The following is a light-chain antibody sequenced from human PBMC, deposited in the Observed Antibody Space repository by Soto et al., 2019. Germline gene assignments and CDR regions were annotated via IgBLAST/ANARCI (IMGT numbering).Light chain of an antibody. CDR3: AAWDASLSGPYV. Sequence: QSALTQPPSASGTPGQRVTISCSGSSSNSGSNYVYWYQQLPGTAPKLLIYRNNQRPSGVPDRFSGSKSGTSASLAISGLRSEDEADYYCAAWDASLSGPYVFGTGTNVTVL. V-gene: IGLV1-47*01. J-gene: IGLJ1*01. CDR2: RNN. CDR1: SSNSGSNY.